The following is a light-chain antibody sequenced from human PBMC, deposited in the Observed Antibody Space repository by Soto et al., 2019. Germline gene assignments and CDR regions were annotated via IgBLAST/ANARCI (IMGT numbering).Light chain of an antibody. Sequence: QSALTQPASVSGSPGQSVTISCSGTSSDIGAYNLISWYQQFPGKAPKLIIYEGSKRPSGVSNRLSASKSGNTASLTISGLQAEDEANYYCCSYAGSSTNWVFGGVTKLTVL. CDR1: SSDIGAYNL. V-gene: IGLV2-23*01. CDR3: CSYAGSSTNWV. J-gene: IGLJ3*02. CDR2: EGS.